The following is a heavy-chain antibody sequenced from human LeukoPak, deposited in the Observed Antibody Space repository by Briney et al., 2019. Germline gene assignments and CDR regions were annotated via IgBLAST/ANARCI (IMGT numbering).Heavy chain of an antibody. D-gene: IGHD3-3*01. CDR3: AREVVTISGADMKNYMDV. CDR2: IYSTGST. J-gene: IGHJ6*03. Sequence: SETLSLTCTVSGGSISRGTYFWSWIRQPAGKEMEWIGRIYSTGSTNYNPSLKSRVTMSVDKSTNQFSLKLSSVTAADTAVYYCAREVVTISGADMKNYMDVWGAGTTVTVSS. V-gene: IGHV4-61*02. CDR1: GGSISRGTYF.